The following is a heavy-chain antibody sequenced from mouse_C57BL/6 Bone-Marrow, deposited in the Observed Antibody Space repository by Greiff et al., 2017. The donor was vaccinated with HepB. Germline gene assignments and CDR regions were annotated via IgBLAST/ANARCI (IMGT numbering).Heavy chain of an antibody. CDR3: ATGILFTAAGGCCSMDY. J-gene: IGHJ4*01. CDR1: GYTFTDYY. V-gene: IGHV1-77*01. Sequence: VQLQQSGAELVKPGASVKISCKASGYTFTDYYINWVKQRPGQGLEWIGKICPGSGSTYYNEKFKGKATLTADKSSSTAYMPLSSLTSEDSAVSFYATGILFTAAGGCCSMDYWGQGTSVTVSS. CDR2: ICPGSGST. D-gene: IGHD1-2*01.